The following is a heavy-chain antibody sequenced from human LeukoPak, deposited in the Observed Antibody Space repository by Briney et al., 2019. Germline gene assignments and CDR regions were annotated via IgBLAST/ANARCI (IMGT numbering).Heavy chain of an antibody. V-gene: IGHV3-66*01. Sequence: GGSLRLSCAASGFTFSSYEMNWVRQAPGKGLEWVSVIYSGGSTYYADSVKGRFTISRDNSKNTLYLQMNSLRAEDTAVYYCASYTDYYEPFDYWGQGTLVTVSS. CDR3: ASYTDYYEPFDY. CDR2: IYSGGST. D-gene: IGHD3-22*01. CDR1: GFTFSSYE. J-gene: IGHJ4*02.